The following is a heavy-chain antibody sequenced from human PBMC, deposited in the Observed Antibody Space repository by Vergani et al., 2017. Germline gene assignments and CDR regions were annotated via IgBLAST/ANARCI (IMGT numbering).Heavy chain of an antibody. V-gene: IGHV3-43*01. D-gene: IGHD6-19*01. CDR1: GFTFDDYT. J-gene: IGHJ6*02. CDR3: AKDISGWPENYYCYYGMDV. CDR2: ISWDGGST. Sequence: EVQLVESGGVVVQPGGSLRLSCAASGFTFDDYTMHWVRQAPGKGLEWVSLISWDGGSTYYADSVKGPFTISRDNSKNSLYLQMNSLRTEDTALYYCAKDISGWPENYYCYYGMDVWGQGTTVTVSS.